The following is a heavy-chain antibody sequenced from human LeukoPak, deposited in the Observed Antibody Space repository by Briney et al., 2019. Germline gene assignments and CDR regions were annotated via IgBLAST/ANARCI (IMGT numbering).Heavy chain of an antibody. J-gene: IGHJ4*02. CDR2: ISTSSTYI. CDR3: AGAKTSGSYLYDY. D-gene: IGHD1-26*01. CDR1: GFTFSSYW. Sequence: GGSLRLSCAASGFTFSSYWMHWVRQAPGKGLVWVSSISTSSTYIYYADSMKGRFTVSRDNAKKSLYLQMSSLRAEDTAVYYCAGAKTSGSYLYDYWGQGTLVTVSS. V-gene: IGHV3-21*01.